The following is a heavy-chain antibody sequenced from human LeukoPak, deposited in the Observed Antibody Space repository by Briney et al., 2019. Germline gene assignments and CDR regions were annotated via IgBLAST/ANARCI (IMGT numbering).Heavy chain of an antibody. CDR1: GFTFSSYG. J-gene: IGHJ4*02. V-gene: IGHV3-33*01. CDR2: IWYDGSNK. CDR3: ASGLFKYTSGSDLFDY. Sequence: TGGSLRLSCAASGFTFSSYGMHWVRQAPGKGLEWVAVIWYDGSNKYYADSVKGRFTISRDDSKNTVFLQMSSLRVEDTAVYFCASGLFKYTSGSDLFDYWGQGTLVTVSS. D-gene: IGHD5-18*01.